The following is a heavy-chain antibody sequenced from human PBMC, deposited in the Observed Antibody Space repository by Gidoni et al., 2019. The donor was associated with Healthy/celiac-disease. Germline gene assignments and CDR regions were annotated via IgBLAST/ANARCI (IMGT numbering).Heavy chain of an antibody. D-gene: IGHD3-10*01. Sequence: EVQLVESGGGLVQPGGSLRLSCAASGFTFSRSWMSWVRQVPGKGLEWVANIKQDGSEKYYVDSVKGRFTISRDNAKNSLYLQMNSLRAEDTAVYYCAREQTYYYGSGSPGIGYWGQGTLVTVSS. J-gene: IGHJ4*02. V-gene: IGHV3-7*01. CDR2: IKQDGSEK. CDR1: GFTFSRSW. CDR3: AREQTYYYGSGSPGIGY.